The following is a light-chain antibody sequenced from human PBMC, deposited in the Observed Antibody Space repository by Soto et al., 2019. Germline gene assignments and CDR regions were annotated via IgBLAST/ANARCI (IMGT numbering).Light chain of an antibody. Sequence: QSVLTQPPSVSGAPGQTVTISCTGSSSNIGAGFDVHWYQQVPGTAPKLLIYGNSNRPSGVPDRFSGSKSGTSASLAITGLQAEDEADYYCQSYDSSLSGSYVFGTGTKVTVL. CDR2: GNS. J-gene: IGLJ1*01. V-gene: IGLV1-40*01. CDR1: SSNIGAGFD. CDR3: QSYDSSLSGSYV.